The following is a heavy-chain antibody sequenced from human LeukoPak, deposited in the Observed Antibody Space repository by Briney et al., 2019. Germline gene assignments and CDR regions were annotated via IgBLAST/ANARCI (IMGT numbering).Heavy chain of an antibody. Sequence: PSGTLSLTCAVSGGSISSSNWWSWVRQPPGKGLEWIGEIYHSGSTNYNPSLKSRVTISVDTSKNQFSLKLSSVTAADTAVYYCARKDYSLYYFDYWGQGTLVTVSS. D-gene: IGHD2-15*01. J-gene: IGHJ4*02. CDR2: IYHSGST. V-gene: IGHV4-4*02. CDR1: GGSISSSNW. CDR3: ARKDYSLYYFDY.